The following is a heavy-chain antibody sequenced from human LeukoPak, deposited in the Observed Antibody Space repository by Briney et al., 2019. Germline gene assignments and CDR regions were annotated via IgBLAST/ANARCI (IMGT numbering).Heavy chain of an antibody. CDR2: IIPIFGTA. Sequence: SVKVSCKASGGTFSSYAISWVRQAPGQGLEWMGGIIPIFGTANYAQKFQGRVTITADESTSTAYMELSSLRSDDTAVYYCARAVIVGDRGRGENDYWGQGTLVTVSS. V-gene: IGHV1-69*13. CDR3: ARAVIVGDRGRGENDY. D-gene: IGHD1-26*01. J-gene: IGHJ4*02. CDR1: GGTFSSYA.